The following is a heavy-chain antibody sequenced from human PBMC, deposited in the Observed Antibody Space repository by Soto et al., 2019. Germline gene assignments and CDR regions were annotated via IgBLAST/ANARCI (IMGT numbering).Heavy chain of an antibody. J-gene: IGHJ6*02. CDR2: MNPNSGNT. D-gene: IGHD1-7*01. CDR3: ARGVGLELGYYYYGMDV. Sequence: QVQLVQSGAEVKKPGASVKVSCKASGYTFTSYDINWVRQATGQGLEWMGWMNPNSGNTGYAQKFQGRVTMTRNTSLSTAYMELSSLRSEDTAVYYCARGVGLELGYYYYGMDVWGQGTTVTVSS. CDR1: GYTFTSYD. V-gene: IGHV1-8*01.